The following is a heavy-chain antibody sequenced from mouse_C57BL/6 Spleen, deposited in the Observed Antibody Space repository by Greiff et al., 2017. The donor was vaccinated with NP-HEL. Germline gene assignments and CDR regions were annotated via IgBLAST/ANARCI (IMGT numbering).Heavy chain of an antibody. Sequence: QVQLQQPGTELVKPGASVKLSCKASGYTFTSYWMHWVKQRPGQGLEWIGNINPSNGGTNYNEKFKSKATLTVDKSSSTAYMQLSSLTSEDSAVYYCARPGYYGSSYAWYFDVWGTGTTVTVSS. CDR3: ARPGYYGSSYAWYFDV. J-gene: IGHJ1*03. V-gene: IGHV1-53*01. D-gene: IGHD1-1*01. CDR1: GYTFTSYW. CDR2: INPSNGGT.